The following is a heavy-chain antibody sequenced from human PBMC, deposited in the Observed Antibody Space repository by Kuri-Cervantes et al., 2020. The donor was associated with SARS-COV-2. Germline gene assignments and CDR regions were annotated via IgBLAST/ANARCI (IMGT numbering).Heavy chain of an antibody. J-gene: IGHJ4*02. Sequence: GESLKISCTASGFNFSTTDMHWVRQTPGKGLEWVAVISDDGKKKKCVASGKSRFTISRDNSQNTLYLQVKSLKSEDTAMYYCAKDRFGVHDFWGQGTLVTVSS. CDR3: AKDRFGVHDF. D-gene: IGHD2-8*01. CDR2: ISDDGKKK. V-gene: IGHV3-30*18. CDR1: GFNFSTTD.